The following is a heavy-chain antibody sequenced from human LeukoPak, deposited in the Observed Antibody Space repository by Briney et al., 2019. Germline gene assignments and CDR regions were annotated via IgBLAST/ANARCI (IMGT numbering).Heavy chain of an antibody. Sequence: SCKASGGTFSSYAISWVRQAPGKGLEWVANIKEDGSETHYVDSAKGRFTISRDNAKNTLFLQVDSLRVEDTAIYYCSYSLNYWGQGTLVTVSS. CDR2: IKEDGSET. J-gene: IGHJ4*02. CDR3: SYSLNY. CDR1: GGTFSSYA. D-gene: IGHD2-21*01. V-gene: IGHV3-7*01.